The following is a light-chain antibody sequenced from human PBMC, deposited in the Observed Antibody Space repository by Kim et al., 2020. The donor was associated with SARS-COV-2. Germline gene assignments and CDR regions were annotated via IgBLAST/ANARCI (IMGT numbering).Light chain of an antibody. CDR1: QSVSSY. CDR3: QQRTNWL. V-gene: IGKV3-11*01. CDR2: DTS. Sequence: EIVLTQSPATLSLSPGERATLSCRASQSVSSYFAWYQQKPGQAPRLLIYDTSKRATGTPARFSGSGSGTDFTLTISSLESEDSAIYYCQQRTNWLFGHVTKLEI. J-gene: IGKJ2*01.